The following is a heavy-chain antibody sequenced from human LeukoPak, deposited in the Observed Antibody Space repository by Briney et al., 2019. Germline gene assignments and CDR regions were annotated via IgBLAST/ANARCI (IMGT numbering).Heavy chain of an antibody. CDR2: IYTSGST. D-gene: IGHD2-15*01. J-gene: IGHJ6*02. CDR3: ARDSRYCSGGSCPFYYYYGMDV. CDR1: GGSISSYY. V-gene: IGHV4-4*07. Sequence: SETLSLTCTVSGGSISSYYWSWIRQPAGKGLEWIGRIYTSGSTNYNPSLKSRVTMSVDTSKNQFSLKLSSVTAADTAVYYCARDSRYCSGGSCPFYYYYGMDVWGQGTTVTVSS.